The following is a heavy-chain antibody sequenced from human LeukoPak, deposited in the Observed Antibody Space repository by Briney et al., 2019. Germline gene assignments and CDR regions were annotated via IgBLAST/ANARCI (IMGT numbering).Heavy chain of an antibody. CDR3: ARDLAAGGTYPHY. CDR1: GFTVSNSY. CDR2: IYTGGST. D-gene: IGHD6-13*01. J-gene: IGHJ4*02. V-gene: IGHV3-53*01. Sequence: PGGSLRLSCAASGFTVSNSYMSWVRQAPGKGLEWVSIIYTGGSTYYVDSVKGRFTISRDNSKNTLYLQMNSLRAEDTAVYYCARDLAAGGTYPHYWGQGTLVTVSS.